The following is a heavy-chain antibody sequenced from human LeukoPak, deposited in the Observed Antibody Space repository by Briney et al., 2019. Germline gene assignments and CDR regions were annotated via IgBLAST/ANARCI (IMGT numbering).Heavy chain of an antibody. J-gene: IGHJ4*02. V-gene: IGHV3-21*01. CDR3: ARDRVGVSAYDSLFDY. D-gene: IGHD5-12*01. CDR2: ITSSGTYI. CDR1: GFSFTTYW. Sequence: GGSLRLSCAASGFSFTTYWMSWVRQAPGKALEWVSSITSSGTYIFYADSVKGRFTISRDNAKNSLYLQMNSLRAEDTAVYYCARDRVGVSAYDSLFDYWGQGTLVTVSS.